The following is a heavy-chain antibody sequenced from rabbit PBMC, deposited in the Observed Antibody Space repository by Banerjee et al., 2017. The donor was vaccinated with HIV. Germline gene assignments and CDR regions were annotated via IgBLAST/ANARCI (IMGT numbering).Heavy chain of an antibody. V-gene: IGHV1S45*01. CDR3: ARFVGDHYVEL. J-gene: IGHJ4*01. Sequence: QEQLEESGGDLVKPEGSLTLTCTASGFSFSNKYVMCWVRQAPGKGLEWIACINTSSGNTVYATWAKGRFTISRTSSTTVALQMTSLTAADTATYLCARFVGDHYVELWGPGTLVTVS. CDR2: INTSSGNT. CDR1: GFSFSNKYV. D-gene: IGHD2-1*01.